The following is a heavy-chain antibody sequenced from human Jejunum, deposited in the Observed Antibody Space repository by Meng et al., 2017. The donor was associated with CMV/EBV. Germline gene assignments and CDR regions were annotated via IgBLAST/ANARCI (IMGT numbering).Heavy chain of an antibody. CDR1: FSTYA. J-gene: IGHJ4*02. CDR2: ISSSGDTI. CDR3: ARGDYDFWGGY. D-gene: IGHD3-3*01. V-gene: IGHV3-48*03. Sequence: FSTYAMNWVRQAPGKGLEWISSISSSGDTIYYADSVKGRFTISRDNAKNSLYLQMNSLRAEDTAVYYCARGDYDFWGGYWGQGALVTVSS.